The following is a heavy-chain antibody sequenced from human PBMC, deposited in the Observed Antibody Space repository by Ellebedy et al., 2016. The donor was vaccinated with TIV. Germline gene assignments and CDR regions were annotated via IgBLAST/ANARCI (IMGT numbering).Heavy chain of an antibody. CDR3: ASSSQISNYYYGMDV. CDR1: GGSISSSNW. Sequence: GSLRLXCAVSGGSISSSNWWSWVRQPPGKGLEWIGEIYHSGSTNYNPSLKSRVTISVDKSKNQFSLKLSSVTAADTAVYYCASSSQISNYYYGMDVWGQGTTVTVSS. D-gene: IGHD2-15*01. CDR2: IYHSGST. J-gene: IGHJ6*02. V-gene: IGHV4-4*02.